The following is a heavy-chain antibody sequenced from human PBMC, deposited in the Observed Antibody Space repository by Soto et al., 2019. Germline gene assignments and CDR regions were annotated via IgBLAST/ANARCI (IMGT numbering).Heavy chain of an antibody. CDR1: GFTFGSYA. CDR3: AKLYYHDSTGYFRHFDY. J-gene: IGHJ4*02. D-gene: IGHD3-22*01. Sequence: HPGGSLRLSCAASGFTFGSYAMSWVRQAPGRGLELVSVISANGAGTKYADSVKGRFTISRDIFTNTLYLQMNSLRAEDTAIYYCAKLYYHDSTGYFRHFDYWGQGTLVTVSS. CDR2: ISANGAGT. V-gene: IGHV3-23*01.